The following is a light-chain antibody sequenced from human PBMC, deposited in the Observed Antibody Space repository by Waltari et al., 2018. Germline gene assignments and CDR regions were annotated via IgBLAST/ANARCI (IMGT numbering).Light chain of an antibody. V-gene: IGLV1-47*01. CDR3: AAWDDSLSGVV. J-gene: IGLJ2*01. Sequence: QSVLTQPPSASGSPAQRVTISSSAGGSNFGTNYVYWYQPPPGTAPKLLIYRNDQRPPGVPDRFSGSKSATSASLAISGLRSEDEADYYCAAWDDSLSGVVFGGGTKLTVL. CDR2: RND. CDR1: GSNFGTNY.